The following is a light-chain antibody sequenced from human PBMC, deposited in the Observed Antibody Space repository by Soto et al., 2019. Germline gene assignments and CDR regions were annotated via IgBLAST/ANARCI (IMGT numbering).Light chain of an antibody. J-gene: IGLJ1*01. CDR1: SSNSGSTYD. Sequence: QSVLTQPPSVSGAPGQRVNISCTGSSSNSGSTYDVQWYQQLPGTAPKLLIHGNTNRPSGVPDRFSGSKSGTSASLAITGLQADDEADYYCQSYADSLSVHYVFGTGTKLTV. V-gene: IGLV1-40*01. CDR3: QSYADSLSVHYV. CDR2: GNT.